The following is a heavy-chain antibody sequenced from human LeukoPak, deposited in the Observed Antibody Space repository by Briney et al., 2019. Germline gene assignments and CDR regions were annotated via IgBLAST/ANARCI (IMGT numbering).Heavy chain of an antibody. D-gene: IGHD4-17*01. CDR1: GYSFTSYY. V-gene: IGHV1-46*01. Sequence: GASVKVSCKASGYSFTSYYMHWVRQAPGQGLEWMGLINPSGSSTTYAQKFQGRVTMTRDMFTSTDYMELTSLTSDDTAVYYCAREALDYGDYFSWFDPWGQGTLVTVSS. CDR2: INPSGSST. J-gene: IGHJ5*02. CDR3: AREALDYGDYFSWFDP.